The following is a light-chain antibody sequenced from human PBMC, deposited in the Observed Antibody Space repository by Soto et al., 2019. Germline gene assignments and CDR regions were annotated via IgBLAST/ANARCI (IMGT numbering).Light chain of an antibody. J-gene: IGLJ1*01. CDR1: SSDVGSYNL. V-gene: IGLV2-23*01. CDR3: AAWDDSLNGPV. CDR2: EGS. Sequence: QSALTQPASVSGSPGQSITISCTGTSSDVGSYNLVSWYQQHPGKAPKLMIYEGSKRPSGVSNRFSGSKSGNTASLTISGLQAEDEADYYCAAWDDSLNGPVFGTGTQLTVL.